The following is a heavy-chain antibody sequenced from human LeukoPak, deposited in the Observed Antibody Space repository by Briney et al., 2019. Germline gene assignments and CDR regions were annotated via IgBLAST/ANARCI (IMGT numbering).Heavy chain of an antibody. J-gene: IGHJ3*02. CDR1: GGSISSDY. CDR2: IYYSGRT. CDR3: ARKNDFEI. Sequence: TLSLTCSVFGGSISSDYWKWIWQPAGKGLEWIGCIYYSGRTYYNPSLKSRVAISVDMSRSQFSLRLTSVTAADTAVYYCARKNDFEIWGQGTLVTVSS. V-gene: IGHV4-59*01. D-gene: IGHD2/OR15-2a*01.